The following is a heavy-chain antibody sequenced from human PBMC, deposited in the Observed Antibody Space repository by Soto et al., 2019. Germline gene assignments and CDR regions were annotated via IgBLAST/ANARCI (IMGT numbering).Heavy chain of an antibody. Sequence: EVQLLESGGGLVQPGGSLRLSCAASGFTFSSYAMSWVRQAPGKGLEWVSAISGSGGSTYYADSVKGRFTISRDNSKNTLYLQMNSLRAEDTAVYYCAGTAGAATHTHDYGDHYYYYMDVWGKGTTVTVTS. V-gene: IGHV3-23*01. J-gene: IGHJ6*03. CDR2: ISGSGGST. CDR1: GFTFSSYA. D-gene: IGHD4-17*01. CDR3: AGTAGAATHTHDYGDHYYYYMDV.